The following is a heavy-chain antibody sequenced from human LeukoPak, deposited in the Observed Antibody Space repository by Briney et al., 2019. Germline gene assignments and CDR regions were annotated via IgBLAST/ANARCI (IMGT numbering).Heavy chain of an antibody. CDR3: ARELSSTVVTPD. Sequence: SETLSLTCTVSDGSISSGGYYWSWIRQPPGKGLEWIGYIYHSGSTYYNPSLKSRVTISVDTSKNQFSLKLSSVTATDTAVYYCARELSSTVVTPDWGQGTLVTVSS. J-gene: IGHJ4*02. V-gene: IGHV4-30-2*01. CDR1: DGSISSGGYY. D-gene: IGHD4-23*01. CDR2: IYHSGST.